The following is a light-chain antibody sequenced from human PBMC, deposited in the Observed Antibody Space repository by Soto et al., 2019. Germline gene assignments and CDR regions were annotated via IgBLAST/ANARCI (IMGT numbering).Light chain of an antibody. CDR1: QSVSSSY. V-gene: IGKV3D-20*02. CDR2: GAS. Sequence: EIVLTQSPGTLSLSPGERATLSCRACQSVSSSYLAWYQQKPGQAPRLLIYGASSRATGIPARFSGSGSGTDFTLTISSLEPEDFAVYYCQQRSNWPPITFGQGTRLEIK. J-gene: IGKJ5*01. CDR3: QQRSNWPPIT.